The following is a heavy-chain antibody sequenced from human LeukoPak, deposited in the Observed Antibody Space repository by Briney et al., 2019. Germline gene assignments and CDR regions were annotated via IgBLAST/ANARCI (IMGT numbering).Heavy chain of an antibody. D-gene: IGHD5-12*01. CDR3: AKDGQGGYESDYYYMDV. J-gene: IGHJ6*03. V-gene: IGHV3-30*02. Sequence: GGSLSLSCAASGFSFRSYGMHWVRQAPGKGLEWVAFIRYDGSSEYYADSVKGRFTISRDNSKNTLYLQMISLRLEDTAVYYCAKDGQGGYESDYYYMDVWGKGTTITVSS. CDR2: IRYDGSSE. CDR1: GFSFRSYG.